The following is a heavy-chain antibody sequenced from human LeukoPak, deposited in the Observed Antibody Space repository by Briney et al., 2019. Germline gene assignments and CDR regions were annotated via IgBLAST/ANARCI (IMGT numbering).Heavy chain of an antibody. CDR1: EFAFSSYA. CDR2: IFGSGGSA. J-gene: IGHJ4*02. V-gene: IGHV3-23*01. D-gene: IGHD6-19*01. CDR3: AKTTIGYSSGRYPGWPADY. Sequence: GGSLRLSCAASEFAFSSYAMYWVRQAPGKGLEWVSGIFGSGGSAHYADSVKGRFTISRDNSKNTVYLQMNSLRAEDTAVYYCAKTTIGYSSGRYPGWPADYWGQGTLVTVSS.